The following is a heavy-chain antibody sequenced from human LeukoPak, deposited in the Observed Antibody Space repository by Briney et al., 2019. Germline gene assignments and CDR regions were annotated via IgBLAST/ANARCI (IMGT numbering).Heavy chain of an antibody. Sequence: SETLSLTCTVSGGSISSGSYYWSCIRQPAGKGLEWIGRIYTSGSTNYNPSLKSRVTISVDTSKNQFSLKLSSVTAADTAVYYCAGNYYGSGSYYSEDRYWGQGTLVTVSS. CDR1: GGSISSGSYY. CDR3: AGNYYGSGSYYSEDRY. J-gene: IGHJ4*02. V-gene: IGHV4-61*02. D-gene: IGHD3-10*01. CDR2: IYTSGST.